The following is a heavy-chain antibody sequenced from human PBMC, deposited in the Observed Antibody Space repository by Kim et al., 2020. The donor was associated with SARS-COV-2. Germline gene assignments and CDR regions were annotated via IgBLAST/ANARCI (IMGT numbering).Heavy chain of an antibody. CDR1: GYSISSGYY. Sequence: GSLRLSCTVSGYSISSGYYWGWIRQPPGKGLEWIGSIYHSGSTYYNPSLKSRVTISVDTSKNQFSLKLSSVTAADTAVYYCARVDLGGNGLDWGQGTLVTVSS. J-gene: IGHJ4*02. CDR2: IYHSGST. CDR3: ARVDLGGNGLD. V-gene: IGHV4-38-2*02. D-gene: IGHD2-15*01.